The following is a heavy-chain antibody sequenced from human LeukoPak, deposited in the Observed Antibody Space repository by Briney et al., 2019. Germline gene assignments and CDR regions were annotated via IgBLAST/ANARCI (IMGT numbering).Heavy chain of an antibody. D-gene: IGHD2-21*02. J-gene: IGHJ4*02. CDR1: GFTFSDYY. CDR3: ARDRDPLLFDY. V-gene: IGHV3-33*08. Sequence: GGSLRLSCAASGFTFSDYYMSWIRQAPGKGLEWVAVIWYDGSNKYYADSVKGRFTISRDNSKNTLYLQMNSLRAEDTAVYYCARDRDPLLFDYWGQGTLVTVSS. CDR2: IWYDGSNK.